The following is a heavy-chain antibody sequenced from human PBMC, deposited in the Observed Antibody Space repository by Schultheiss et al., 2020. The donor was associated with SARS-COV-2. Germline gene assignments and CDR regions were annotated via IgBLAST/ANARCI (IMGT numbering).Heavy chain of an antibody. CDR2: INWNGGST. CDR1: GFTFSNFG. D-gene: IGHD6-19*01. CDR3: AREGKQWLAQTFDY. V-gene: IGHV3-20*04. J-gene: IGHJ4*02. Sequence: GGSLRLSCATSGFTFSNFGMTWVRQAPGKGLEWVSGINWNGGSTGYADSVQGRFTISRDNAKNSLYLQMNSLRAEDTAVYYCAREGKQWLAQTFDYWGQGTLVTVSS.